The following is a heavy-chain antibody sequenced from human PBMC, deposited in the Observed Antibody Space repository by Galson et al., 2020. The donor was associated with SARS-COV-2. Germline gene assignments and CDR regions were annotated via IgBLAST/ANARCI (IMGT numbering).Heavy chain of an antibody. J-gene: IGHJ4*02. CDR3: VKETSVAGSQLHQYFGN. D-gene: IGHD3-10*01. CDR2: IWSDGSHK. CDR1: GFIFSDYG. V-gene: IGHV3-33*06. Sequence: GESLKISCAASGFIFSDYGMHWVRQAPGKGLEWVAVIWSDGSHKFYAGSVEGRFTMSRDNSKNALYLQMDNLRVGDTAIYYCVKETSVAGSQLHQYFGNWGQGTLVTVSS.